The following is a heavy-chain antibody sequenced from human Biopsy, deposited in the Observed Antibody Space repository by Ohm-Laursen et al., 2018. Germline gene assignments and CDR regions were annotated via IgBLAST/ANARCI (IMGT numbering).Heavy chain of an antibody. J-gene: IGHJ5*02. CDR3: ARERDP. CDR1: GYTFTDYY. CDR2: IDTINGGA. V-gene: IGHV1-2*02. Sequence: VSSVKVSCKASGYTFTDYYVHWVRQAPGHGLEWMGWIDTINGGARYAQKSQGRVTMTRDTSISTAYMELSRLTSDDTAVYYCARERDPWGQGTLVTVSS.